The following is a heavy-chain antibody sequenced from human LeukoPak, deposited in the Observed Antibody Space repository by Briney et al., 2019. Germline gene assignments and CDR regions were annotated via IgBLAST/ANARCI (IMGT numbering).Heavy chain of an antibody. J-gene: IGHJ4*02. D-gene: IGHD5-18*01. CDR2: ISSSSSYI. CDR3: ARERNRIQLWLPDY. V-gene: IGHV3-21*01. CDR1: GFTFSSYS. Sequence: GGSLRLSCAASGFTFSSYSMNWVRQAPGKGLEWVSSISSSSSYIYYADSVKGRFTISRDNAKNSLYLQMNSLRAKDTAVYYCARERNRIQLWLPDYWGQGTLVTVSS.